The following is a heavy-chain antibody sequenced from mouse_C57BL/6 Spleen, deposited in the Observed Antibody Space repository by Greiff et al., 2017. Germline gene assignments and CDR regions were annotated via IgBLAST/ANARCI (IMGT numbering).Heavy chain of an antibody. J-gene: IGHJ4*01. CDR1: GYTFTSYW. CDR3: ARLRNDYYAMDY. V-gene: IGHV1-64*01. Sequence: VQLQQSGAELVKPGASVKLSCKASGYTFTSYWMHWVKQRPGQGLEWIGMIHPNSGSTNYNEKFKSKATLTVDKSSSTAYMQLSSLTSEDSAVYYCARLRNDYYAMDYWGQGTSVTVSS. CDR2: IHPNSGST.